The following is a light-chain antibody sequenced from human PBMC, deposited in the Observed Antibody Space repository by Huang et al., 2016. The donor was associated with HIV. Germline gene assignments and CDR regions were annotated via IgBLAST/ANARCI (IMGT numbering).Light chain of an antibody. CDR2: AAS. CDR3: QQSYSTPLT. CDR1: QSLSSY. J-gene: IGKJ4*01. Sequence: DIQMTQSPSSLSASVGDRVTITYRASQSLSSYSNWYQQKPGKAPKLLIYAASSLQSGVPSRFSGSGSGTDFTLTLSNLQPQDFAADYCQQSYSTPLTFGRGTKVEIK. V-gene: IGKV1-39*01.